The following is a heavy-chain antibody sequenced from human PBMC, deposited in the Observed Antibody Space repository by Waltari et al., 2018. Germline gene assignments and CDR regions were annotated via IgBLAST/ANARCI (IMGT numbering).Heavy chain of an antibody. J-gene: IGHJ6*03. Sequence: QVQLVESGGGVVQPGRALRLSCAASSFPFSNYAMHWVRQAPGKGLEWGAVISNDGNDKFYADSVKGRFTVSRDNSKNTLFLQMNSLRPEDTAVYYCARVFAAMVRIYYMDVWGKGTTVTVSS. CDR3: ARVFAAMVRIYYMDV. CDR1: SFPFSNYA. V-gene: IGHV3-30*01. CDR2: ISNDGNDK. D-gene: IGHD5-18*01.